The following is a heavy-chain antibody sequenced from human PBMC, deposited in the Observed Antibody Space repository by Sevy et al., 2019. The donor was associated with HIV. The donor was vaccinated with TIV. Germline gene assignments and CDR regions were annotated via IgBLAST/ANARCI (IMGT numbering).Heavy chain of an antibody. J-gene: IGHJ4*02. D-gene: IGHD3-22*01. V-gene: IGHV4-59*01. CDR2: IDYSGST. Sequence: SETLSLTCTVSGGSISSYYWSWIRQPPGKGLEWIGYIDYSGSTNYNPALKRRVTISVDTSKNQFSLKLSSVTVADTSVYYCARDLRDDSSGYYPPNFDYWGQGTLVTVSS. CDR1: GGSISSYY. CDR3: ARDLRDDSSGYYPPNFDY.